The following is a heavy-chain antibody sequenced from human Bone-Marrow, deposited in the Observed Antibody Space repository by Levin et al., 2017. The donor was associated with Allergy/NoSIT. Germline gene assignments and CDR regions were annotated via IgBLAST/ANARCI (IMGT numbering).Heavy chain of an antibody. V-gene: IGHV3-23*01. J-gene: IGHJ4*02. CDR1: GFTFSSYA. Sequence: GESLKISCASSGFTFSSYAMTWVRQAPGKGLEWVSLISAGGDTTDYADSVKGRFSISRDNSKNTLFLQMNNLRVEDTAVYYCAKDRGGGSGWHYFDYWGQGTLVTVSS. D-gene: IGHD6-19*01. CDR3: AKDRGGGSGWHYFDY. CDR2: ISAGGDTT.